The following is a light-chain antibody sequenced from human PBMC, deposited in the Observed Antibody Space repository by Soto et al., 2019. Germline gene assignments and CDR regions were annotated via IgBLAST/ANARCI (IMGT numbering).Light chain of an antibody. CDR2: DVS. J-gene: IGLJ1*01. CDR1: SSDVGGYNY. CDR3: CSYAGSYTFPYV. V-gene: IGLV2-11*01. Sequence: QSALTQPRSVSGSPGQSVTISCTGTSSDVGGYNYVSWYQQHPGKAPKLMIYDVSKRPSGVPDRFSGSKSGNTASLTISGLQAEDEADYYCCSYAGSYTFPYVFCTGTKLTVL.